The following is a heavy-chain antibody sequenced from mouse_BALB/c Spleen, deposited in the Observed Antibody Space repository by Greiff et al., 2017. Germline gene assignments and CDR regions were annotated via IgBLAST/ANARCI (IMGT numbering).Heavy chain of an antibody. D-gene: IGHD2-10*02. CDR1: GYSITSDYA. CDR3: ARKYGNRGYFDV. J-gene: IGHJ1*01. CDR2: ISYSGST. Sequence: EVMLVESGPGLVKPSQSPSLTCTVTGYSITSDYAWNWIRQFPGNKLEWMGYISYSGSTSYNPSLKSRISITRDTSKNQFFLQLNSVTTEDTATYYCARKYGNRGYFDVWGAGTTVTVSS. V-gene: IGHV3-2*02.